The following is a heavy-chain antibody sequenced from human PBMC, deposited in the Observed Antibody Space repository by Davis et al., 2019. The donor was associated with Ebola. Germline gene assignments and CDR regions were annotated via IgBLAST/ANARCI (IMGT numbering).Heavy chain of an antibody. CDR1: GFTVSSNY. Sequence: GESLKISCAASGFTVSSNYMNWVRQAPGKGLEWVSAISRSGGSTYYADSVKGRFTISRDNSKNTLYLQMNSLRAEDTAVYSCAKDYIVGGVISYAMDVWGQGTTVTVSS. CDR2: ISRSGGST. J-gene: IGHJ6*02. D-gene: IGHD3-16*01. V-gene: IGHV3-23*01. CDR3: AKDYIVGGVISYAMDV.